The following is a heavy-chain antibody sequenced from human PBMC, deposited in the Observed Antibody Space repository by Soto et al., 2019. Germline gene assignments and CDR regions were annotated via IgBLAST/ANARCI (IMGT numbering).Heavy chain of an antibody. Sequence: SETLSLTCTVSGGSISSSAYHWAWIRQPPGKGLEWIGSIYYSGSTYYNPSLKSRVTISVDTPKNLFSLNLNSVTAADTAVFYCARVRSGSCFDSWGLGTLVTVSS. V-gene: IGHV4-39*01. CDR1: GGSISSSAYH. J-gene: IGHJ4*02. D-gene: IGHD1-26*01. CDR2: IYYSGST. CDR3: ARVRSGSCFDS.